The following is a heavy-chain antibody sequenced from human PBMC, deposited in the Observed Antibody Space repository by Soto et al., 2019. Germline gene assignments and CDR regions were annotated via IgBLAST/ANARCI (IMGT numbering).Heavy chain of an antibody. CDR2: IWYDGSNK. CDR1: GFTFSSYG. Sequence: QVQLVESGGGVVQPGRSLRLSCAASGFTFSSYGMHWVRQAPGKGLEWVAVIWYDGSNKYYADSVKGRFTISRDNSKNTLYLQMNSLRAEDTAVYYCARDYYDSSGYSPFDYWGQGTLVTVPS. V-gene: IGHV3-33*01. CDR3: ARDYYDSSGYSPFDY. D-gene: IGHD3-22*01. J-gene: IGHJ4*02.